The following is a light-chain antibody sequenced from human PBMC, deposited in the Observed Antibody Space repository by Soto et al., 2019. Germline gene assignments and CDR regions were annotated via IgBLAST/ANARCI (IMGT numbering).Light chain of an antibody. CDR3: AAWDASLSVVV. V-gene: IGLV1-47*01. CDR1: SSNIGSNY. CDR2: RNN. J-gene: IGLJ2*01. Sequence: QSVLTQPPSASGTPGQRVTISCSGSSSNIGSNYVYWYQQLPGTAPKLLIYRNNQRPSGVPDRFSGFKSGTSASLAISGLRYADEADYYCAAWDASLSVVVFGGGTKVTVL.